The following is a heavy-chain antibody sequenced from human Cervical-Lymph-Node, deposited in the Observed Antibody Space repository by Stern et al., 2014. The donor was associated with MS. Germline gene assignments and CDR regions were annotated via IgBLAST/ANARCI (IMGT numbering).Heavy chain of an antibody. CDR3: ARDSGWIAY. V-gene: IGHV3-21*02. Sequence: EVQLVESGGGLVKPGGSLRLSCVASGFTFSSYSMKWVRQAPGKGLECVSSISTGSAYTHYADSVKGRFTMSRDNGKNSLFLQMNGLRVEDSAVYYCARDSGWIAYGGPGILVTVSS. CDR2: ISTGSAYT. D-gene: IGHD6-19*01. J-gene: IGHJ4*01. CDR1: GFTFSSYS.